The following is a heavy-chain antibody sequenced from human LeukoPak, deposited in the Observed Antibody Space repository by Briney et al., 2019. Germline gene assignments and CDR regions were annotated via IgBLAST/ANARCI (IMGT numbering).Heavy chain of an antibody. CDR3: ARHDYGDELDY. J-gene: IGHJ4*02. CDR1: GFTFSNAW. CDR2: IKQDGSEK. Sequence: GGSLRLSCAASGFTFSNAWMSWVRQAPGKGLEWVANIKQDGSEKYYVDSVKGRFTISRDNAKNSLYLQMNSLRAEDTAVYYCARHDYGDELDYWGQGTLVTVSS. V-gene: IGHV3-7*01. D-gene: IGHD4-17*01.